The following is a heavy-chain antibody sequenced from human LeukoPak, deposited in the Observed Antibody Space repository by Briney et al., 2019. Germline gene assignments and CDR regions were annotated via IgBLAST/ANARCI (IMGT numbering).Heavy chain of an antibody. D-gene: IGHD3-22*01. CDR2: ISGYNGYT. CDR1: GYTFTNYG. J-gene: IGHJ4*02. Sequence: ASVKVSCKISGYTFTNYGISWVRQAPGQGLEWMGWISGYNGYTNYAQKLQGRVTMTTDTSTSIAYMELSSLRSEDTAVYYCARDPKDDTSGYYYFDYWGQGTLVTVSS. V-gene: IGHV1-18*01. CDR3: ARDPKDDTSGYYYFDY.